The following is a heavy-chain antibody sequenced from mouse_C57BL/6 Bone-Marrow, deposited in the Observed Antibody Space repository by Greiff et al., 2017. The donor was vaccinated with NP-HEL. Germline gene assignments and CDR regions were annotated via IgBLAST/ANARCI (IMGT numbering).Heavy chain of an antibody. D-gene: IGHD1-1*01. Sequence: QVQLQQSGAELARPGASVKLSCKASGYTFTSYGISWVKQRTGQGLEWIGEIYPRSGNNYYNEKFKGKATLTADKSSSTAYMELRSLTSEDSAVYFCAREGYYGSSKYYYAMDYWGQGTSVTVSS. J-gene: IGHJ4*01. CDR1: GYTFTSYG. CDR3: AREGYYGSSKYYYAMDY. V-gene: IGHV1-81*01. CDR2: IYPRSGNN.